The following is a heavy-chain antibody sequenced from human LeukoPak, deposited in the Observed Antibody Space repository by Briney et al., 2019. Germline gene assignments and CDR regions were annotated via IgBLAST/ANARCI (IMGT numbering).Heavy chain of an antibody. J-gene: IGHJ6*02. V-gene: IGHV3-33*08. D-gene: IGHD6-13*01. CDR3: ARGYSSSWYARPYYYYGMDV. Sequence: PGGSLRLSCAASGFTFSNYGIHWVRQAPGKGLEWVAVIWYDGSKIYYADSVKGRFTISRDNSKNTLYLQMDGLTVEDTAVYFCARGYSSSWYARPYYYYGMDVWGQGTTVTVSS. CDR1: GFTFSNYG. CDR2: IWYDGSKI.